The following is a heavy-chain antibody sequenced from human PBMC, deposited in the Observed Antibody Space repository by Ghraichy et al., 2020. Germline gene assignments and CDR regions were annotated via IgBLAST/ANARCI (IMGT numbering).Heavy chain of an antibody. D-gene: IGHD1-26*01. CDR2: ISGSGGST. V-gene: IGHV3-23*01. J-gene: IGHJ3*02. CDR1: GFTFSSYA. CDR3: ANRIRYSGSYYPLRGGVDAFDI. Sequence: GGSLRLSCAASGFTFSSYAMSWVRQAPGKGLEWVSAISGSGGSTYYADSVKGRFTISRDNSKNTLYLQMNSLRAEDTAVYYCANRIRYSGSYYPLRGGVDAFDIWGQGTMVTVSS.